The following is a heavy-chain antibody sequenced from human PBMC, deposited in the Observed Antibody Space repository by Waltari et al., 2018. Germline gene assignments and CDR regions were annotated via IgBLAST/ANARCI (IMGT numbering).Heavy chain of an antibody. CDR1: GFSLSTSGVG. D-gene: IGHD3-3*01. V-gene: IGHV2-5*01. CDR2: IYWNDDK. Sequence: QITLTESGPTMVNPTQTLTLNCTFSGFSLSTSGVGVGWIRQPPGKAREWLALIYWNDDKRYSPPLKSRLTITKDTAKNQVVLTTTTMDPVETAIYYCADRRGDYDIWSGPWAFDIWGQGTMVTVS. J-gene: IGHJ3*02. CDR3: ADRRGDYDIWSGPWAFDI.